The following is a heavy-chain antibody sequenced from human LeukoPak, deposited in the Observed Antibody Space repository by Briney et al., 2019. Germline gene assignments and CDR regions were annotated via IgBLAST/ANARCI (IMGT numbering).Heavy chain of an antibody. CDR1: GGSISIGDYY. J-gene: IGHJ4*02. Sequence: SETLSLTCTVSGGSISIGDYYWSWIRQPPGKGLEWIGDIYYSGSTYYNPSLKSRVTISVDTSKNQFSLKLSSVTAADTAVYYCATSEGPYYYVSGSFDYWGQGPLVTVSS. D-gene: IGHD3-10*01. CDR2: IYYSGST. V-gene: IGHV4-30-4*01. CDR3: ATSEGPYYYVSGSFDY.